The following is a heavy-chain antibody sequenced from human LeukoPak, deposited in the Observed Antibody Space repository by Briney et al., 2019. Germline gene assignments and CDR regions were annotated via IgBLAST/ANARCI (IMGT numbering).Heavy chain of an antibody. D-gene: IGHD6-6*01. CDR3: AREDSSSSGVGYYYYMDV. J-gene: IGHJ6*03. Sequence: GGSLRLSCAASGFTFSNYNMNWVRQAPGKGLEWASYIGSRSSTIYYADSVKGRFTISRDNAKNSLYVQMNSLRADDTAVYYCAREDSSSSGVGYYYYMDVWGKGTTVTVSS. CDR2: IGSRSSTI. V-gene: IGHV3-48*01. CDR1: GFTFSNYN.